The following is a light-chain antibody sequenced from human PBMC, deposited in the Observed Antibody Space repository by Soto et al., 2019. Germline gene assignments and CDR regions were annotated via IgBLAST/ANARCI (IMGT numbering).Light chain of an antibody. J-gene: IGKJ1*01. CDR2: DAS. V-gene: IGKV1-5*01. Sequence: DIQMTQSPSTLSASVGDTVTVTCRASQSVSGWLAWYQQKPGEAPKLLIYDASALPHGVPSRFSGSGSGTKFTLTIASLQPDDFATYYCHQYNSFSPWTFGQGTKVGIK. CDR1: QSVSGW. CDR3: HQYNSFSPWT.